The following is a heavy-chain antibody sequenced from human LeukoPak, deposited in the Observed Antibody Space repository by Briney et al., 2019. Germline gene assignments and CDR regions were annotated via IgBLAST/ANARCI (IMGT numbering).Heavy chain of an antibody. D-gene: IGHD1-26*01. Sequence: ASVKVSCKASGYTFSSYYIHWVRQAPGQGLEWMGVINPIGGSVSYTEKFQGRVTMTRDMSTSTVYMELSSLTSEDTAVYYCVRGAGATISYYHYYMDVWGKGTTVTVSS. CDR3: VRGAGATISYYHYYMDV. CDR2: INPIGGSV. J-gene: IGHJ6*03. V-gene: IGHV1-46*01. CDR1: GYTFSSYY.